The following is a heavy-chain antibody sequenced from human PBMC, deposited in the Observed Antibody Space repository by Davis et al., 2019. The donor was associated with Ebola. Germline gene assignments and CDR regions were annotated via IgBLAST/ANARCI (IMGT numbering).Heavy chain of an antibody. Sequence: PGGSLRLSCAASGFSFSSYSMNWVRQAPGKGLEWVSAISGSGGSTYYADSVKGRFTISRDNSKNTLYLQMNSLRAEDTAVYYCAKEALYDSSGYYGYWGQGTLVTVSS. D-gene: IGHD3-22*01. J-gene: IGHJ4*02. CDR1: GFSFSSYS. CDR3: AKEALYDSSGYYGY. V-gene: IGHV3-23*01. CDR2: ISGSGGST.